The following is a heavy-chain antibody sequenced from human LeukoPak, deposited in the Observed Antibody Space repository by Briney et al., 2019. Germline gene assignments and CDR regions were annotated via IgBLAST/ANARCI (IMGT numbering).Heavy chain of an antibody. J-gene: IGHJ5*02. CDR1: GVFFSGYY. Sequence: PSETLSLTCAVYGVFFSGYYWSWIRQPPGKGLEWIGEINHSGSTNYNPSLKSRVTISVDTSKNQFSLKLSSVTAADTAVYYCASPLWFGGPWGQGTLVTVSS. CDR2: INHSGST. CDR3: ASPLWFGGP. V-gene: IGHV4-34*01. D-gene: IGHD3-10*01.